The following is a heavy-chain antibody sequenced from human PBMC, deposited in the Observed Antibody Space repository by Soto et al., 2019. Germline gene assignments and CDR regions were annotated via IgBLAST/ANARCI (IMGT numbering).Heavy chain of an antibody. CDR2: ISYDGSNK. CDR3: AATYYYDSSGYDYYGMDV. J-gene: IGHJ6*02. D-gene: IGHD3-22*01. CDR1: GFTFSSYG. V-gene: IGHV3-30*03. Sequence: QVQLVESGGGVVQPGRSLRLSCAASGFTFSSYGMHWVRQAPGKGLEWVAVISYDGSNKYYADSVKGRFTISRDNSKNKLYLQMNSLRAEDTAVYYCAATYYYDSSGYDYYGMDVWGQGTTVTVSS.